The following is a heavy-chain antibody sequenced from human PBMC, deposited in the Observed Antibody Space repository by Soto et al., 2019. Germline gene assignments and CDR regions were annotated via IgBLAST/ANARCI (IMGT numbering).Heavy chain of an antibody. CDR2: IRSKAYGGTT. D-gene: IGHD5-12*01. CDR1: GFTFGDYA. J-gene: IGHJ6*02. CDR3: TRGRTKLRGYSGYDPRIGYYYYGMDV. Sequence: GGSLRLSCTASGFTFGDYAMSWFRQAPGKGLEWVGFIRSKAYGGTTEYAASVKGRFTISRDDSKSIAYLQMNSLKTEDTAVYYCTRGRTKLRGYSGYDPRIGYYYYGMDVWGQGTTVTVSS. V-gene: IGHV3-49*03.